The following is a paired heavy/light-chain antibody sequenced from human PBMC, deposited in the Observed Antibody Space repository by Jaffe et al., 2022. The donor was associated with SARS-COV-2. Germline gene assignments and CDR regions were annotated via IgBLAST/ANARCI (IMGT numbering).Light chain of an antibody. CDR1: KLGNKF. J-gene: IGLJ3*02. CDR3: QTWDNTEV. Sequence: SFELTQPPSVSVSPGQTASITCSADKLGNKFVSWYQQRPGQSPVLVIYEDDRRPSGIPDRFSGSNSGNTATLFISGTQPMDEADYFCQTWDNTEVFGGGTKLTVL. V-gene: IGLV3-1*01. CDR2: EDD.
Heavy chain of an antibody. CDR1: GFTFSDYA. J-gene: IGHJ4*02. Sequence: EVQLLESGGGVVQPGGSLRLSCAASGFTFSDYAMSWVRQAPGKGLEWVSTLNDISTSPSYADSVKGRLTISRDNSRNTLYLEMHSLRGEDTALYYCARKSHPIGVPGRWGSHYFDSWGQGILVTVSS. CDR2: LNDISTSP. CDR3: ARKSHPIGVPGRWGSHYFDS. V-gene: IGHV3-23*01. D-gene: IGHD3-22*01.